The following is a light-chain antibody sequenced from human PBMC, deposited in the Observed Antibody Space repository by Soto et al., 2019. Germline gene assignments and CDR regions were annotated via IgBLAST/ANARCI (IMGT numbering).Light chain of an antibody. CDR1: TSNFGNNF. Sequence: QSVLTQPPSVSAAPGQRVTISCSGSTSNFGNNFVSRYQHLPGTAPKLLIYGNDKRPSGIPDRFSASRSGTSATLAITKLQTGDEADYYCGSWDTSLSNWVFGGGTKVT. J-gene: IGLJ3*02. CDR3: GSWDTSLSNWV. CDR2: GND. V-gene: IGLV1-51*01.